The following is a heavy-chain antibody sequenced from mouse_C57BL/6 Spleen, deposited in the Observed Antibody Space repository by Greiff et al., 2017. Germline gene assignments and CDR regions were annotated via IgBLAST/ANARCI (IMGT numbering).Heavy chain of an antibody. Sequence: QVQLKQSGAELARPGASVKLSCKASGYTFTSYGISWVKQRTGQGLEWIGEIYPRSGNTYYNEKFKGKATLTADKSSSTAYMELRSLTSEDSAVYFCAREGYSNYVGVFAYWGQGTLVTVSA. CDR1: GYTFTSYG. J-gene: IGHJ3*01. CDR3: AREGYSNYVGVFAY. V-gene: IGHV1-81*01. CDR2: IYPRSGNT. D-gene: IGHD2-5*01.